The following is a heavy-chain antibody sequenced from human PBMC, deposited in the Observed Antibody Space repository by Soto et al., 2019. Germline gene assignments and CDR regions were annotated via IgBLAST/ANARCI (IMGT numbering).Heavy chain of an antibody. J-gene: IGHJ3*02. CDR2: ISSSSSYI. Sequence: EVQLVESGGGLVKPGGSLRLSCAASGFTFSSYSMNWVRQAPGKGLEWVSSISSSSSYIYYADSVKGRFTISRDNAKNSLYLQMNSLRAEDTAVYYCARDSPYEDAFDIWGQGTMVTVSS. CDR1: GFTFSSYS. V-gene: IGHV3-21*01. D-gene: IGHD3-22*01. CDR3: ARDSPYEDAFDI.